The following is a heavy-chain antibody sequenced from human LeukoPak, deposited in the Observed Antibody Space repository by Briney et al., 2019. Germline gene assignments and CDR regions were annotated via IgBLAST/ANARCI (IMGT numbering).Heavy chain of an antibody. Sequence: SETLSLTCTVSGGSISSGGYYWSWIRQHPGKGLEWIGYIYYSGSTYYNPSLKSRVTISVDTSKNQFSLKLSSVTAADTAVYYCASAPPLKYSSSWFQPRRFDYWGQGTLVTVSS. CDR1: GGSISSGGYY. J-gene: IGHJ4*02. CDR3: ASAPPLKYSSSWFQPRRFDY. CDR2: IYYSGST. D-gene: IGHD6-13*01. V-gene: IGHV4-31*03.